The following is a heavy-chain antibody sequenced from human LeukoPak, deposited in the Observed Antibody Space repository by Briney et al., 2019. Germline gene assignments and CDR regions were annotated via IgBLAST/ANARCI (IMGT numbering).Heavy chain of an antibody. CDR3: AKVTQTCVTIFCTDAFDI. V-gene: IGHV3-23*01. Sequence: GGSLRLSCAASGFTFSNYVMTWVRQAPGKGLEWVSAISYSGDRTYYADSVRGRFTISRNNSRNTLFLQMNSLRAEDTAIYYCAKVTQTCVTIFCTDAFDIWGQGTMVSVSS. CDR2: ISYSGDRT. CDR1: GFTFSNYV. J-gene: IGHJ3*02. D-gene: IGHD3-3*01.